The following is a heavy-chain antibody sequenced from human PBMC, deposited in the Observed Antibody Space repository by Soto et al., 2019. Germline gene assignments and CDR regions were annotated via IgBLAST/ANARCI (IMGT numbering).Heavy chain of an antibody. V-gene: IGHV3-43*01. CDR2: ISWDGGST. CDR3: TKDRLATIFGVKNFYYGMDV. CDR1: GFTFDDYT. J-gene: IGHJ6*02. Sequence: PGGSLRLSCAASGFTFDDYTMHWVRQAPGKGLEWVSLISWDGGSTYYADSVKGRFTISRDNSKNSLYLQMNSLRTEDTALYYCTKDRLATIFGVKNFYYGMDVWGQGPTFPVSS. D-gene: IGHD3-3*01.